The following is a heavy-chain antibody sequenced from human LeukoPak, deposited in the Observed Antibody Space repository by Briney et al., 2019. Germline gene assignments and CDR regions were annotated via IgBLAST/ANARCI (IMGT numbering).Heavy chain of an antibody. CDR2: MKPRGTT. J-gene: IGHJ4*02. Sequence: PGGSLRLSCAASGFSLSDAWMSWVRQAPGKGLECVGRMKPRGTTDDAEPMNDRFIVSRDDSKDTLYLQMNSLKAEDTGLYYRTQLSRGYWGQGTQVTVSS. CDR1: GFSLSDAW. V-gene: IGHV3-15*01. CDR3: TQLSRGY. D-gene: IGHD1-1*01.